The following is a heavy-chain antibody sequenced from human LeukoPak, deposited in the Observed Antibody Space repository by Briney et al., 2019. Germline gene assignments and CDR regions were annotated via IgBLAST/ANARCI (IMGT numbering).Heavy chain of an antibody. Sequence: PGGSLRLSCTASGFTFGDYAMSWFRRAPGKGLEWVGFIRSKAYGGTTEYAASVKGRFTISRDDSKSIAYLQMNSLKTEDTAVYYCTRVGSSSWYEPFDYWGQGTLVTVSS. CDR1: GFTFGDYA. J-gene: IGHJ4*02. V-gene: IGHV3-49*03. CDR3: TRVGSSSWYEPFDY. D-gene: IGHD6-13*01. CDR2: IRSKAYGGTT.